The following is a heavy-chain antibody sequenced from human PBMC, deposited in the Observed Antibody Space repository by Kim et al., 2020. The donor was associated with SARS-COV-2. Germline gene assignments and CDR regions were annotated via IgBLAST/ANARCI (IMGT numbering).Heavy chain of an antibody. J-gene: IGHJ6*02. CDR1: GYSFTSYW. CDR2: IYPGDSDT. V-gene: IGHV5-51*01. Sequence: GESLKISCKGSGYSFTSYWIGWVRQMPGKGLEWMGIIYPGDSDTRYSPSFQGQVTISADKSISTAYLQWSSLKASDTAMYYCARSTTVTTADYYYYGMDVWGQGTTVTVSS. CDR3: ARSTTVTTADYYYYGMDV. D-gene: IGHD4-4*01.